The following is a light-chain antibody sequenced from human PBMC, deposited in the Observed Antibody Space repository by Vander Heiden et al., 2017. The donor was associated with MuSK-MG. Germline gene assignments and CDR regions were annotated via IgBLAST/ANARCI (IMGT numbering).Light chain of an antibody. CDR3: CSYAGSHVV. V-gene: IGLV2-8*01. J-gene: IGLJ2*01. CDR1: SSDVDFYNF. CDR2: EVT. Sequence: QSALTQPPSAPGSPGQAVTISCTGSSSDVDFYNFVSWYQNHPGKAPKLMIYEVTKRPSGVPDRFSGSKSGNTASLTVSGLQAEDEADYYCCSYAGSHVVFGGGTNLTV.